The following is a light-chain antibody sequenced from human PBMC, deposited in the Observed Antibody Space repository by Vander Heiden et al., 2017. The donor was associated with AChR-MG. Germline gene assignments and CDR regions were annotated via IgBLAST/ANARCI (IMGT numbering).Light chain of an antibody. CDR1: SSNIGSNT. Sequence: QSLLPQPPSASGTPGQRVTISCSGSSSNIGSNTVNWYQQRPGTAPKLLIYSNNQRPSGVPDRFSGSKSGTSASLAISGLQSEDEADYYCAAWDDSLNGVVFGGGTKLTVL. CDR3: AAWDDSLNGVV. CDR2: SNN. J-gene: IGLJ2*01. V-gene: IGLV1-44*01.